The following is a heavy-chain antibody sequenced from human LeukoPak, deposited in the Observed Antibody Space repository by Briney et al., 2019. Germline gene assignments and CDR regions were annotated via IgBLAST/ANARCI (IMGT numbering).Heavy chain of an antibody. J-gene: IGHJ3*02. CDR2: IYHSGST. CDR3: ARSEYSYGADAFDI. V-gene: IGHV4-4*02. D-gene: IGHD5-18*01. CDR1: GGSISSSNW. Sequence: SGTLSLTCAVSGGSISSSNWWSWVRQPPGKGLEWIGEIYHSGSTNYNPSLKSRVTISVDTSKNQFSLKLSSVTAADTAVYYCARSEYSYGADAFDIWGQGTMVTVSS.